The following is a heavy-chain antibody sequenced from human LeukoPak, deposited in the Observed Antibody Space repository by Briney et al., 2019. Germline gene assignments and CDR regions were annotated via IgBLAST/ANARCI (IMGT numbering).Heavy chain of an antibody. CDR1: GDSVSSNSAA. D-gene: IGHD6-13*01. Sequence: SQTLSLTCAISGDSVSSNSAAWNWIRQSPSRGLEWLGRTYYRSKWYNDYAVSVESRITINPDTSKNQFSLQLNSVTPEDTAVYYCARELCIAAAGDGAFDIWGQGTMVTVSS. CDR3: ARELCIAAAGDGAFDI. CDR2: TYYRSKWYN. J-gene: IGHJ3*02. V-gene: IGHV6-1*01.